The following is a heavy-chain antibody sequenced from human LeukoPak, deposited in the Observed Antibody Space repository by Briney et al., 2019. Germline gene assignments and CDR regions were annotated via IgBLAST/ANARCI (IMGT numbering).Heavy chain of an antibody. CDR2: IFGSGGSP. CDR3: GKTTAGYSSGQKPAWPVDY. CDR1: GFTFGSHA. J-gene: IGHJ4*02. Sequence: GGSLRLSCEASGFTFGSHAMYWVRQAPGKGLEWVAGIFGSGGSPHYADPVKGRFTISRGNSRNTVYLQINSLRAEDTAVYYCGKTTAGYSSGQKPAWPVDYWGQGTLVTVSS. V-gene: IGHV3-23*01. D-gene: IGHD5-18*01.